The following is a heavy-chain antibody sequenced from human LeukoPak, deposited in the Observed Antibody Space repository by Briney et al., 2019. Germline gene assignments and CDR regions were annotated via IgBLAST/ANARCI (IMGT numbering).Heavy chain of an antibody. V-gene: IGHV1-69*04. CDR2: IIPILGIA. D-gene: IGHD3-10*01. Sequence: ASVKVSCKASGYTFTSYDINWVRQAPGQGLEWMGRIIPILGIANYAQKFQGRVTITADKSTSTAYMELSSLRSEDTAVYYCARIPPRGFGELLPYYFDYWGQGTLVTVSS. CDR3: ARIPPRGFGELLPYYFDY. J-gene: IGHJ4*02. CDR1: GYTFTSYD.